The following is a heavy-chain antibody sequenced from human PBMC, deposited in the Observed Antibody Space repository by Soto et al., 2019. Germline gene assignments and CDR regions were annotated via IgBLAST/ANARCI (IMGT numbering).Heavy chain of an antibody. CDR2: IGTAGDT. J-gene: IGHJ6*02. CDR3: ARALTYDILTGQILNCGMDV. Sequence: EVQLVESGGGLVQPGGSLRLSCAASGFTFSSYDMHWVRQATGKGLEWVSAIGTAGDTYYPGSVKGRFTISRENAKNSLYLQMNSLRAGDTAVYYCARALTYDILTGQILNCGMDVWGQGTTVTVSS. CDR1: GFTFSSYD. V-gene: IGHV3-13*01. D-gene: IGHD3-9*01.